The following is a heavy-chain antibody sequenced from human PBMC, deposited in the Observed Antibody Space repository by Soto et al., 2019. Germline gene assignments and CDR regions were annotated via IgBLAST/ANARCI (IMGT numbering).Heavy chain of an antibody. Sequence: ASVKVSCKASGYRFSSYGICWVRQAPGQGLQWMGWISTYSGNTNFAQDFRDRLTMTTDTSTNTAYMELRSLRSDDTAVYYCVRVNEGVYYDSSGYYDFWGQGTLVTVSS. CDR1: GYRFSSYG. J-gene: IGHJ4*02. V-gene: IGHV1-18*04. CDR2: ISTYSGNT. CDR3: VRVNEGVYYDSSGYYDF. D-gene: IGHD3-22*01.